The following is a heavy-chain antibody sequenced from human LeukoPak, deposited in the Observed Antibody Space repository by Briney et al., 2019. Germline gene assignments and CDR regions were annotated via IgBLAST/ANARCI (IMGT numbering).Heavy chain of an antibody. D-gene: IGHD3-16*02. CDR2: ISYDGSNK. Sequence: GGSLRLSCAASGFTFSSYAMHWVRQAPGKGLEWVAVISYDGSNKYYADSVKGRFTISRDNSKKTLYLQMNSLRAEDTAVYYCAIGDGLGELSSSLDYWGQGTLVTVSS. J-gene: IGHJ4*02. V-gene: IGHV3-30*04. CDR3: AIGDGLGELSSSLDY. CDR1: GFTFSSYA.